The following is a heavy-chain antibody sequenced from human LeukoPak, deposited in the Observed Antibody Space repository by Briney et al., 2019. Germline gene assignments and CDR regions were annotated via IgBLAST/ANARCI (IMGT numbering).Heavy chain of an antibody. D-gene: IGHD2-21*02. CDR2: ISYDGSNK. V-gene: IGHV3-30*18. CDR1: GFTFSSYG. J-gene: IGHJ3*02. Sequence: QSGGSLRLSCAASGFTFSSYGMHWVRQAPGKGLEWVAVISYDGSNKYYADSVKGRFTISRDNSKNTLYLQMNSLRAEDTAVYYCAKLGHCGGDCNDAFDIWGQGTMVTVSS. CDR3: AKLGHCGGDCNDAFDI.